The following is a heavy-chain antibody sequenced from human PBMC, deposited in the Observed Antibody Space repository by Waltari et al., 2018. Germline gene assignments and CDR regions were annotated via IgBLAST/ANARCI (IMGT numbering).Heavy chain of an antibody. V-gene: IGHV3-9*01. D-gene: IGHD6-6*01. CDR1: GFTFDDYA. CDR3: AKVVEYSRNRPFDY. CDR2: ISWNSGSV. J-gene: IGHJ4*02. Sequence: EVQLVESGGGLVQPGRSLRLSCAASGFTFDDYAMHWVRQAPGKGLEWVSGISWNSGSVGYADSVKGRFTISRDNAKNSLYLQMNSLRAEDTALYYCAKVVEYSRNRPFDYWGQGTLVTVSS.